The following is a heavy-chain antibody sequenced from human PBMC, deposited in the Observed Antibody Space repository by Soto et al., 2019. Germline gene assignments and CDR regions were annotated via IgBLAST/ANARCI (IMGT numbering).Heavy chain of an antibody. V-gene: IGHV1-2*04. Sequence: GASVKVSCKASGYTFTGYYMHGVRQAPGQGREWMGWINPNSGGTNYAQKFQGWVTMTRDTSISTAYMELSRLRSDDTAVYYCARDLVEHDILPGYPSPYYYYYGMAVWGQGTTVTFSS. CDR1: GYTFTGYY. CDR2: INPNSGGT. J-gene: IGHJ6*02. CDR3: ARDLVEHDILPGYPSPYYYYYGMAV. D-gene: IGHD3-9*01.